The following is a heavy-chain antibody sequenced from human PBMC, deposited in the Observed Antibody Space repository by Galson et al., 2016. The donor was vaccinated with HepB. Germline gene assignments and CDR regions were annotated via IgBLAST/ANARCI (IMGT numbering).Heavy chain of an antibody. CDR1: GFIVSSKY. CDR2: ISSTNSPTI. D-gene: IGHD5/OR15-5a*01. V-gene: IGHV3-48*02. J-gene: IGHJ6*03. CDR3: ARGVGPAYMDV. Sequence: SLRLSCAVSGFIVSSKYMSWVRQAPGKGLEWISYISSTNSPTIYYADSVKGRFTISRDNAKNSLYLQMNSLRDEDTAVYYCARGVGPAYMDVWGNGTTVTVSS.